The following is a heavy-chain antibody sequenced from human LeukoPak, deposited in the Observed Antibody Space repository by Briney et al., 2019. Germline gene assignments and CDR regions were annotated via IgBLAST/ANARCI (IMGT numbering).Heavy chain of an antibody. J-gene: IGHJ4*02. CDR3: AREPSAAGYSDAFDY. V-gene: IGHV3-7*03. CDR1: GFTFSYYW. Sequence: PGGSLRLSCATSGFTFSYYWMTWVRQAPGKGLEWVANIKQDGSEKYYVDSVKGRFTISRDKAEKSVYLQMNSLIAEDTAVYYCAREPSAAGYSDAFDYWGQGALVTVSS. CDR2: IKQDGSEK. D-gene: IGHD5-18*01.